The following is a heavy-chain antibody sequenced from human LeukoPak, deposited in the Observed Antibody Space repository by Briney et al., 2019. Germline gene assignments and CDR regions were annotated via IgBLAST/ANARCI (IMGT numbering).Heavy chain of an antibody. Sequence: GGSLRLSCTASGFTFGDYAMSWVRQAPGKGLEWVGFIRSKAYGGTTEYAASVKGRFIISRDDSKSIAYLQMNSLKTEDTAVYYCTRDLGYCSGGSCYGWFDPWGQGTLVTVSS. D-gene: IGHD2-15*01. CDR2: IRSKAYGGTT. CDR3: TRDLGYCSGGSCYGWFDP. CDR1: GFTFGDYA. V-gene: IGHV3-49*04. J-gene: IGHJ5*02.